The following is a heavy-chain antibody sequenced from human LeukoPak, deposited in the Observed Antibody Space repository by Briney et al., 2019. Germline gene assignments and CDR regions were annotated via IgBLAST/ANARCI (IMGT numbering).Heavy chain of an antibody. CDR1: GFTFSTYS. V-gene: IGHV3-30*18. D-gene: IGHD1-1*01. J-gene: IGHJ4*02. CDR3: AKDRETTASGTFDY. Sequence: GGSLRLSCAASGFTFSTYSMNYVRQAPGKGLEWVAVISDDGRNKKYADSVRGRFTISRDDSNNTLYLQMNSLRAEDTGVYYCAKDRETTASGTFDYWGQGTLVTVSA. CDR2: ISDDGRNK.